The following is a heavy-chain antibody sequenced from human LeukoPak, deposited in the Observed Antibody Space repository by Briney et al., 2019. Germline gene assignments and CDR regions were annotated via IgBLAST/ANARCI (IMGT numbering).Heavy chain of an antibody. J-gene: IGHJ4*02. Sequence: ASVKVSCKASGYTFTSYCMHWVRQAPGQGLEWMGIINPSCGSTSYAQKFQGRVTMTRDTSTSTVYMELSSLRSEDTAVYYCARGRTGTTSFDYWGQGTLVTVSS. CDR3: ARGRTGTTSFDY. D-gene: IGHD4-11*01. CDR2: INPSCGST. V-gene: IGHV1-46*01. CDR1: GYTFTSYC.